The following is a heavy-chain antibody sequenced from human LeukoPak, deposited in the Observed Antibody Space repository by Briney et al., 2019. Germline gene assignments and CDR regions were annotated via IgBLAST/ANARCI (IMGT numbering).Heavy chain of an antibody. Sequence: SETLSLTCTVSGGSISSYYWSWIRQPPGKGLEWIGYIYYSGSTNYNPSLKSRVTISVDTSKNQFTLKLGSVTAADTAVYYCASLHDYGDSYGMDVWGQGTTVTVSS. CDR1: GGSISSYY. D-gene: IGHD4-17*01. CDR3: ASLHDYGDSYGMDV. J-gene: IGHJ6*02. CDR2: IYYSGST. V-gene: IGHV4-59*01.